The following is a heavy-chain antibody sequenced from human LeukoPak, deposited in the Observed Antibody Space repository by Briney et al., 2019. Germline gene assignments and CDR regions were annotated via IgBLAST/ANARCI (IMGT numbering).Heavy chain of an antibody. CDR2: ISAYNGNT. Sequence: ASVTVSCKASGYTFTGYYIHWVRQAPGQGLEWMGWISAYNGNTNYAQKLQGRVTMTTDTSTTTAYMELGSLSSDDTAVYYCAHILTGYYMDYWGQGTLVTVSS. D-gene: IGHD3-9*01. CDR3: AHILTGYYMDY. CDR1: GYTFTGYY. V-gene: IGHV1-18*04. J-gene: IGHJ4*02.